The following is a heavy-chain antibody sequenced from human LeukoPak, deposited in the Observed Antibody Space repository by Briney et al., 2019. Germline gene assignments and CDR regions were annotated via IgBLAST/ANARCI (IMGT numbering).Heavy chain of an antibody. V-gene: IGHV1-8*01. CDR3: ARGTEYGDYVLYYYYYMDV. CDR1: GYTFTNYD. CDR2: MNPNSGNT. J-gene: IGHJ6*03. D-gene: IGHD4-17*01. Sequence: GASVKVSCKASGYTFTNYDINWVRQATGQGLEWMGWMNPNSGNTAYAQKFQGRVTMTRNTSIGTAYMEVSSLRSEDTAVYYCARGTEYGDYVLYYYYYMDVWGKGTTATVSS.